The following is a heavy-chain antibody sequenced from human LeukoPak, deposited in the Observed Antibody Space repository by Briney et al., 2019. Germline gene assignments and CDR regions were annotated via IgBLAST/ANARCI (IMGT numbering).Heavy chain of an antibody. CDR2: INPNSGGT. J-gene: IGHJ4*02. D-gene: IGHD3-16*01. Sequence: ASVKVSCKASGYTFTGYYVHWVRQAPGQGLEWMGWINPNSGGTNSAQKFQGRVTMTRDTSISTAYMELSRLRSDDTAVYYCASQRGSLDYWGQGTLVTVSS. CDR3: ASQRGSLDY. CDR1: GYTFTGYY. V-gene: IGHV1-2*02.